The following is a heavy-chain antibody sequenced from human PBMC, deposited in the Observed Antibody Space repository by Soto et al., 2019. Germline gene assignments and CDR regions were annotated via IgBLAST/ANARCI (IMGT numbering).Heavy chain of an antibody. CDR3: ARPKLAAACTGFDY. Sequence: EVQLLESGGGLVQPGGSLRLSCAASGFTFSSYAMSWVRQAPGKGLELVSAISGSGGSTYYAASVKGRFTISRDNSKNTLYLQMNSLRAEDTAVYYCARPKLAAACTGFDYWGQGTLVTVSS. CDR2: ISGSGGST. J-gene: IGHJ4*02. CDR1: GFTFSSYA. D-gene: IGHD6-13*01. V-gene: IGHV3-23*01.